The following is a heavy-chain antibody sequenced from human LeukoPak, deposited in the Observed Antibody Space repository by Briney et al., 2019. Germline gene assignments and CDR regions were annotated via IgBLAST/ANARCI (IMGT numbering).Heavy chain of an antibody. V-gene: IGHV1-3*03. CDR2: INAGNGNT. Sequence: GASVKVSCKASGYTFTSYAMHWVRQAPGQRLEWMGWINAGNGNTRYSQEFQGRVTITRDTSASTAYMELSSLRSEGTAVYYCARVGRAMIATGFDYWGQGTLVTVSS. CDR3: ARVGRAMIATGFDY. J-gene: IGHJ4*02. D-gene: IGHD3-22*01. CDR1: GYTFTSYA.